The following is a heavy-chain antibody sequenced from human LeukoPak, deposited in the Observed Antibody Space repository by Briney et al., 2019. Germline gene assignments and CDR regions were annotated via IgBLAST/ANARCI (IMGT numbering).Heavy chain of an antibody. CDR3: AKIFCGGSCNWFDP. CDR2: ISYDGSNK. Sequence: QPGRSLRLSCAASGFTFSSYGMHCVRQAPGKGLEWVAVISYDGSNKYYADSVKGRFTISRDNSKNTLYLQMNSLRAEDTAVYYCAKIFCGGSCNWFDPWGQGTLVTVSS. V-gene: IGHV3-30*18. J-gene: IGHJ5*02. CDR1: GFTFSSYG. D-gene: IGHD2-15*01.